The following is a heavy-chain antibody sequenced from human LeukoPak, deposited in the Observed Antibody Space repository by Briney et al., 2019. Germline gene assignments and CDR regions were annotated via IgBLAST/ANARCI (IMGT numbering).Heavy chain of an antibody. D-gene: IGHD2-15*01. CDR3: ARDLGYCSGGSCLGWFDP. J-gene: IGHJ5*02. CDR2: IYYSGST. CDR1: GGSISSYY. V-gene: IGHV4-59*12. Sequence: SETLSLTCTVSGGSISSYYWSWIRQPPGKGLEWIGYIYYSGSTNYNPSLKSRVTISVDTSKNQFSLKLSSVTAADTAVYYCARDLGYCSGGSCLGWFDPWGQGTLVTVSS.